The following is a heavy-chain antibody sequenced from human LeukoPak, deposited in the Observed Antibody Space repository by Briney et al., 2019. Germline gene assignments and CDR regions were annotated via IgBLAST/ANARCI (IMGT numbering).Heavy chain of an antibody. V-gene: IGHV3-23*01. D-gene: IGHD1-26*01. CDR2: ISGSGGST. CDR1: GFTFSSYA. J-gene: IGHJ4*02. CDR3: AISGGYWAWAH. Sequence: GGSLRLSCTASGFTFSSYAMSWVRQAPGKGLEWVSGISGSGGSTNYADSVKGRFTISRDNSKNTLYLQMNSLRAEDTAVYYCAISGGYWAWAHWGQGTLVTVSS.